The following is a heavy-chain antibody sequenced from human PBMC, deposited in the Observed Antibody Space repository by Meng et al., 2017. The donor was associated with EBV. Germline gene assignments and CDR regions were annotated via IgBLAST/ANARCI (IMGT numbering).Heavy chain of an antibody. CDR3: ARVSPKRYFDYLAPPDY. CDR1: XGSVNGYF. CDR2: LHHSGST. Sequence: QVQLQQWGAGLLKPSXXLSLTCAVYXGSVNGYFWSWIRQPPGKGLEWIGELHHSGSTNSNPSLKSRLRISVDTSKNQFSLNLTSVTAADTAVYYCARVSPKRYFDYLAPPDYWGQGTLVTVSS. J-gene: IGHJ4*02. D-gene: IGHD3-9*01. V-gene: IGHV4-34*01.